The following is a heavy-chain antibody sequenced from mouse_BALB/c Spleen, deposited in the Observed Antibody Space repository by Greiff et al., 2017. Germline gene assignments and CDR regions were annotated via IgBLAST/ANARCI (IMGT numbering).Heavy chain of an antibody. V-gene: IGHV2-9*02. J-gene: IGHJ4*01. CDR2: IWAGGST. Sequence: VQLVESGPGLVAPSPCLSISCTASGFSLTSYGVHWVRQRPGKGLEWLGVIWAGGSTTYNSALMSRLSISTDNSKSQVFLKMNRLHTDDTAIYYCAIDSSGYEEAMDYWGQGTSVTVSS. CDR3: AIDSSGYEEAMDY. CDR1: GFSLTSYG. D-gene: IGHD3-1*01.